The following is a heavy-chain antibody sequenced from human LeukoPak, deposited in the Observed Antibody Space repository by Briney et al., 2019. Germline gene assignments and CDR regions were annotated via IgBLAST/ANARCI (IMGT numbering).Heavy chain of an antibody. D-gene: IGHD3-9*01. CDR3: ARGPVLRYFDWLLSGLFLDY. CDR1: GYTFTGYY. V-gene: IGHV1-2*02. Sequence: ASVKVSCKASGYTFTGYYMHWVRQAPGQGLEWMGWINPNSGGTNYAQKFQGRVTMTRDTSISTAYMELSRLRSDDTAVYYCARGPVLRYFDWLLSGLFLDYWSQGTLVTVSS. J-gene: IGHJ4*02. CDR2: INPNSGGT.